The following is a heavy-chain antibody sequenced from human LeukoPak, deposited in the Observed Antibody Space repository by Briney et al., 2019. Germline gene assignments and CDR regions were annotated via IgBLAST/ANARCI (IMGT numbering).Heavy chain of an antibody. J-gene: IGHJ5*02. D-gene: IGHD3-10*01. CDR2: INPSGGST. CDR1: GYTFTSYY. CDR3: ARELYGSGSYLPSNWFDP. Sequence: ASVKVSCKASGYTFTSYYMHWVRQAPGQGLEWMGIINPSGGSTSYAQKFQGRVTRTRDTSTSTVYMELSSLRSEDTAVYYCARELYGSGSYLPSNWFDPWGQGTLVTVSS. V-gene: IGHV1-46*01.